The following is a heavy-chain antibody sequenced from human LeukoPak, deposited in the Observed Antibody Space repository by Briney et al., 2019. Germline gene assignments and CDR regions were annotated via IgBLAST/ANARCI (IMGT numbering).Heavy chain of an antibody. CDR3: ARILAYSYGYGAFDI. V-gene: IGHV4-30-2*01. Sequence: TWIRQPPGKGLEWIGYIYHSGSTYYNPSLKSRVTISVDRSKNQFSLKLSSVTAADTAVYYCARILAYSYGYGAFDIWGQGTMVTVPS. J-gene: IGHJ3*02. CDR2: IYHSGST. D-gene: IGHD5-18*01.